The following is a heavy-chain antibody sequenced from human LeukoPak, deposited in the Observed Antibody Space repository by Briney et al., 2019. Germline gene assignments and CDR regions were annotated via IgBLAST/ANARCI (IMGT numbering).Heavy chain of an antibody. V-gene: IGHV5-51*01. J-gene: IGHJ3*02. Sequence: GESLKISCKGSGYSFTSHWIGWVRQMPGKGLEWMGIVYPSDSDTRYSPSFQGQVTISADKSIRSAYLQWNSLKASDTAMYYCASAVAVAGPDAFDIWGHGTMVTVFS. CDR1: GYSFTSHW. D-gene: IGHD6-19*01. CDR2: VYPSDSDT. CDR3: ASAVAVAGPDAFDI.